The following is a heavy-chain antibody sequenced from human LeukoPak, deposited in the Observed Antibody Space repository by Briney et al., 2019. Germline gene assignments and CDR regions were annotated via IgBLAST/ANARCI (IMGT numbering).Heavy chain of an antibody. D-gene: IGHD2-15*01. CDR2: FHTSRST. V-gene: IGHV4-4*07. J-gene: IGHJ4*02. CDR3: ARHHCSGGSCPGFDY. CDR1: GGYISGYF. Sequence: PSETLSLTCTVSGGYISGYFWGWIRQPAGEGLEWIGRFHTSRSTNYNPSLKSRVTMSVDTSKNQFSLKLTSVTAADTAVYYCARHHCSGGSCPGFDYWGQGTLVTVSS.